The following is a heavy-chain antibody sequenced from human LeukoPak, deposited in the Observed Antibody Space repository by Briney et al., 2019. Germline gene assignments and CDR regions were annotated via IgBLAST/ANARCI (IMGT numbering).Heavy chain of an antibody. J-gene: IGHJ6*02. CDR1: GFTFSSYA. V-gene: IGHV3-30-3*01. CDR2: ISYDGSNK. D-gene: IGHD1-26*01. CDR3: ARDHNGSYWSYYGMDV. Sequence: PGGSLRLSCAASGFTFSSYAMHWVHQAPGKGLEWVAVISYDGSNKYYADSVKGRFTISRDNSKNTLYLQTNSLRAEDTAVYYCARDHNGSYWSYYGMDVWGQGTTVTVSS.